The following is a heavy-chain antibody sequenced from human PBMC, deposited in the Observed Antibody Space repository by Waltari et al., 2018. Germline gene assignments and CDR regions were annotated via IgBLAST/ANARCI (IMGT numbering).Heavy chain of an antibody. V-gene: IGHV3-9*01. J-gene: IGHJ4*02. Sequence: EVQLVESGGGLVQPGRSLRLSCAASGFTFDDYAMHWVRHAPGKGLEWVSGIMVYSGRIGYADSGKGRFTIARDNAKNSLYLQMNSLRAEDTALYYWAKERGGEQWLEYYFDYWGQGTLVTVSS. CDR2: IMVYSGRI. D-gene: IGHD6-19*01. CDR3: AKERGGEQWLEYYFDY. CDR1: GFTFDDYA.